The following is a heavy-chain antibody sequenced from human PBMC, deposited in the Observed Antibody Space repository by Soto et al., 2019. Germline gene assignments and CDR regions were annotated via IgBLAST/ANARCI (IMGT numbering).Heavy chain of an antibody. D-gene: IGHD3-10*01. CDR3: ARHETAYYNFYGLDV. V-gene: IGHV5-51*01. J-gene: IGHJ6*04. Sequence: GESLKISCKGSGYSFTTYWIGWVRQMPGKGLEWVGVIYPGDSDTRYSPSFQGQVTISADRSISTAYLQWSSLKASDSAIYYCARHETAYYNFYGLDVWGKGTTVTVSS. CDR2: IYPGDSDT. CDR1: GYSFTTYW.